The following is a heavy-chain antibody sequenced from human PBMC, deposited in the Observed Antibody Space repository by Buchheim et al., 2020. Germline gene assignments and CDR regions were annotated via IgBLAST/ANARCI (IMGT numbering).Heavy chain of an antibody. CDR3: AKKRSGNEPFDH. D-gene: IGHD1-26*01. CDR1: GFTFSSYD. Sequence: EVQLLESGGDLVQPGGSLRLSCAASGFTFSSYDMGWVRQPPGKGLEWVSIVSAYSGTTYYADSVRGRCTISRDNSKSTLLLQLNSLRADDTAVYYCAKKRSGNEPFDHWGQGTL. CDR2: VSAYSGTT. J-gene: IGHJ4*02. V-gene: IGHV3-23*01.